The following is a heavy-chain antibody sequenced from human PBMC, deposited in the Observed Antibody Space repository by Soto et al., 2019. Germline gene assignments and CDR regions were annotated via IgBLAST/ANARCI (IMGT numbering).Heavy chain of an antibody. Sequence: SETLSLTCTVSVGSISSSSYYWGWVRQPPGKGLEWIGSIYYSGSTYYNPSLKSRVTISVDTSKNQFSLKLSSVTAADTAVYYCARSKYSSGWYFDYWGQGTLVTVSS. D-gene: IGHD6-19*01. J-gene: IGHJ4*02. CDR3: ARSKYSSGWYFDY. CDR1: VGSISSSSYY. CDR2: IYYSGST. V-gene: IGHV4-39*01.